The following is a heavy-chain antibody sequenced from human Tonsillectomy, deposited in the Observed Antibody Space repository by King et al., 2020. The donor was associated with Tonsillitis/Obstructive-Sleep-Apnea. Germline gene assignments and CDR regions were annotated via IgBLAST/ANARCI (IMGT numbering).Heavy chain of an antibody. V-gene: IGHV2-5*02. CDR3: AHTFEGANYYYYMDV. J-gene: IGHJ6*03. Sequence: TLKESGPTLVKPTQTLTLTCTFSGFSLTTSGVGVGWIRQPPGKALEWLALIYWDDNKRYSPSLKSRLNITKDASKNQVVLTMTNMIPVDTATYYCAHTFEGANYYYYMDVWGKGTTVTVSS. CDR1: GFSLTTSGVG. CDR2: IYWDDNK. D-gene: IGHD1-26*01.